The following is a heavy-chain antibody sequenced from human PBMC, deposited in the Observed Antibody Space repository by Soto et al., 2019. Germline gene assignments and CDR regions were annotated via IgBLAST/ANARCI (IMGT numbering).Heavy chain of an antibody. CDR3: ASKGYYYGSGSYSYYFDY. Sequence: PCGSLRLSCAACGFTFSSYSMNWVRQAPGKGLQWVSYISSSSSTIYYADSVKGRFTISRDNAKNSLYLQMNSLRAEDTAVYYCASKGYYYGSGSYSYYFDYWGPGTLVTVYS. V-gene: IGHV3-48*01. J-gene: IGHJ4*02. CDR1: GFTFSSYS. CDR2: ISSSSSTI. D-gene: IGHD3-10*01.